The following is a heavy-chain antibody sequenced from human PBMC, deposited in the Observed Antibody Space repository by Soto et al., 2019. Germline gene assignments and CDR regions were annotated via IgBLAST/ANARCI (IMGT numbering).Heavy chain of an antibody. CDR3: ARASGYFSYYYGMDV. Sequence: SETLSLTCTVSGGSISSYYWSWIRQPPGKGLEWIGYIHYSGSTYHNPSLKSRVTISVDTSKNQFSLKLSSVTAADTAVYYCARASGYFSYYYGMDVWGQGTTVTVSS. D-gene: IGHD3-22*01. V-gene: IGHV4-59*12. CDR1: GGSISSYY. CDR2: IHYSGST. J-gene: IGHJ6*02.